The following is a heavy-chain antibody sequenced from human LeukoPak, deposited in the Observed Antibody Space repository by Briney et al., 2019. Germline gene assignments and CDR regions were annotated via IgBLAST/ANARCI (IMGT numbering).Heavy chain of an antibody. J-gene: IGHJ4*02. CDR1: AFTSTSDA. D-gene: IGHD6-19*01. CDR3: AKEDSSGWLRHFDY. Sequence: RTGGSLRLSCAASAFTSTSDAMSWVRQAPGKGLEWVSAISGSGGSTYYADSVKGRFTISRDNSKNTLYLQMNSLRAEDTAVYYCAKEDSSGWLRHFDYWGQGTLVTVSS. V-gene: IGHV3-23*01. CDR2: ISGSGGST.